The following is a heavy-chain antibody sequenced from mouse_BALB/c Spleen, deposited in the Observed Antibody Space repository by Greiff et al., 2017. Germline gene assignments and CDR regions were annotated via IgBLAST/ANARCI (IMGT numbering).Heavy chain of an antibody. J-gene: IGHJ3*01. V-gene: IGHV5-17*02. CDR2: ISSGSSTI. CDR1: GFTFSSFG. D-gene: IGHD2-3*01. Sequence: DVMLVESGGGLVQPGGSRKLSCAASGFTFSSFGMHWVRQAPEKGLEWVAYISSGSSTIYYADTVKGRFTISRDNPKNTLFLQMTSLRSEDTAMYYCARDGYYNPAWFAYWGQGTLVTVSA. CDR3: ARDGYYNPAWFAY.